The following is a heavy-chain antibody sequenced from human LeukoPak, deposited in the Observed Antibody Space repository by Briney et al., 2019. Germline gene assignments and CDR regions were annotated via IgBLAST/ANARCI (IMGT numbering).Heavy chain of an antibody. Sequence: GGSLRLSCAASGFTFSSYAMSWVRQAPGRGLEWVSSITGSGIGTYYADSVKGRFTVSRDNSKNTLYLQVNSLRVEDTAVYYCAKSQGYYDYWGQGILVTVSS. V-gene: IGHV3-23*01. CDR2: ITGSGIGT. J-gene: IGHJ4*02. CDR3: AKSQGYYDY. D-gene: IGHD3-22*01. CDR1: GFTFSSYA.